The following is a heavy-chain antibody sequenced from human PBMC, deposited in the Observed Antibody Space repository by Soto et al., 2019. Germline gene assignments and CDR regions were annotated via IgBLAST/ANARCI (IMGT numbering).Heavy chain of an antibody. Sequence: GGSLRLSCAASGFTFSSYSMNWVRQAPGKGLEWVSYISSSSSTIYYADSVKGRFTISRDNAKNSLYLQMDSLRDEDTAVYYCAREKVTIFGVVIPINWFDPWGQGTLVTVSS. CDR3: AREKVTIFGVVIPINWFDP. CDR2: ISSSSSTI. J-gene: IGHJ5*02. D-gene: IGHD3-3*01. V-gene: IGHV3-48*02. CDR1: GFTFSSYS.